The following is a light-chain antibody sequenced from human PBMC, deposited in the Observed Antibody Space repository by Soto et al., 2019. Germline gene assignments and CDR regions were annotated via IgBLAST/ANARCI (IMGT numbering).Light chain of an antibody. CDR1: QSVSSTY. V-gene: IGKV3-20*01. CDR2: GAS. J-gene: IGKJ1*01. Sequence: EIVLTQSPGTLSLSPGERATLSCRASQSVSSTYLIWYQQKPGQAPRLLIYGASSRATGVPDRFSGGGSGTDFTLTISRLEPEDFAVYYCQQYGRSKRWTFGQGTKIEV. CDR3: QQYGRSKRWT.